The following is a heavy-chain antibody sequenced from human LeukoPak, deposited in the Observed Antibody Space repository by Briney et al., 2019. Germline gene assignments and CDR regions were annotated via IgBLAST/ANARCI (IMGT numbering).Heavy chain of an antibody. D-gene: IGHD3-9*01. CDR3: ARVEDYDILTGFDY. CDR1: GFTFSSYA. Sequence: GRSLRLSCAASGFTFSSYAMSWVRQAPGKGLEWVSAISGSGGSTYYADSVKGRFTISRDNSKNTLYLQMNSLRAEDTAVYYCARVEDYDILTGFDYWGQGTLVTVSS. J-gene: IGHJ4*02. V-gene: IGHV3-23*01. CDR2: ISGSGGST.